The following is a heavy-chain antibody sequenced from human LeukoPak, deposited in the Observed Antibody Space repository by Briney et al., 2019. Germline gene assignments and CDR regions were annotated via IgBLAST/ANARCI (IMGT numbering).Heavy chain of an antibody. Sequence: PGGSLRLSCAASGFTFSSYAMSWVRQAPGKGLEWVSAISGSGGSTYYADSVKGRFTISRDNAKNSLYLQMNSLRAEDTALYYCAKAQNYDSSGYYAFDIWGQGTMVTVSS. D-gene: IGHD3-22*01. CDR3: AKAQNYDSSGYYAFDI. CDR1: GFTFSSYA. CDR2: ISGSGGST. J-gene: IGHJ3*02. V-gene: IGHV3-23*01.